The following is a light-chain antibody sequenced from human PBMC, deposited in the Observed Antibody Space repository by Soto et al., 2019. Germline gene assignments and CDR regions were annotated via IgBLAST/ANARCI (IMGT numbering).Light chain of an antibody. Sequence: QPVLTQPTSVSGSTGQSITISCTGTSSDVGSYNYVSWYQQHPGKAPKLMIYEVSNRPSGVSNRFSGSKSGNTASLTISGLQAEDEANYYCSSYTSISTRVFGGGTQLTV. J-gene: IGLJ3*02. V-gene: IGLV2-14*01. CDR2: EVS. CDR1: SSDVGSYNY. CDR3: SSYTSISTRV.